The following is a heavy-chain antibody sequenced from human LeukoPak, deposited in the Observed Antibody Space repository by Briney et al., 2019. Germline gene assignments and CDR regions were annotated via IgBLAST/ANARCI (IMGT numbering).Heavy chain of an antibody. D-gene: IGHD6-13*01. CDR2: ISGSGGDT. V-gene: IGHV3-23*01. CDR3: GKDRESSNWYVYY. CDR1: GFAFSSYT. J-gene: IGHJ4*02. Sequence: PGGSLRLSCAASGFAFSSYTMTWVRQAPGKGLEWVSTISGSGGDTYYADSMTGRFTISRDNSKNTLYLQMNSLRAEDTAVNYCGKDRESSNWYVYYWGQGTLVTVSS.